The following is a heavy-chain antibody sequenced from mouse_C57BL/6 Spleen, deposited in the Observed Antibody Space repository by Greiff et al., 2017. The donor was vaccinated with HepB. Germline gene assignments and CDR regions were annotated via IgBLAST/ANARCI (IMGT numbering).Heavy chain of an antibody. CDR3: ARSGSSHWYFDV. Sequence: VQVVESGPGLVQPSQILSITCTVSGFSLTSYGVHWVRQSPGKGLEWLGVIWSGGSTDYNAAFISRLSISKDNSKSQVFFKMNSLQADDTAIYYCARSGSSHWYFDVWGTGTTVTVSS. J-gene: IGHJ1*03. D-gene: IGHD1-1*01. CDR2: IWSGGST. V-gene: IGHV2-2*01. CDR1: GFSLTSYG.